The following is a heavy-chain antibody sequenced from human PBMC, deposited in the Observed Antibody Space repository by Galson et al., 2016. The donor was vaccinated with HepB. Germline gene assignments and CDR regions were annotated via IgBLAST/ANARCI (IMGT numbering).Heavy chain of an antibody. CDR3: VRANYHYDTSGLHWFDP. D-gene: IGHD3-22*01. J-gene: IGHJ5*02. CDR1: GFTFSSYG. V-gene: IGHV3-21*01. Sequence: SLRLSCAASGFTFSSYGMNWVRQAPGKGLEWVSSITGSSSYIDYADSVKGRFTISRDNGKNSLSLQMNSLRAEDTAVYYCVRANYHYDTSGLHWFDPWGQGTLVTVSS. CDR2: ITGSSSYI.